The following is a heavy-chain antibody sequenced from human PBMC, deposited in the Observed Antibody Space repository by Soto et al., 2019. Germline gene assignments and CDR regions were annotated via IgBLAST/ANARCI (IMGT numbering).Heavy chain of an antibody. CDR1: GFIFSDYY. CDR3: ARGFLSYAGAFDI. Sequence: GGSLRLSCAASGFIFSDYYMSWIRQAPGKGLEWVSYISSSSTFTNYADSVKGRFTISRDNAKNSLYLQMNSLRAEDTAVYYCARGFLSYAGAFDIWGQGTMVTVSS. J-gene: IGHJ3*02. D-gene: IGHD1-26*01. CDR2: ISSSSTFT. V-gene: IGHV3-11*05.